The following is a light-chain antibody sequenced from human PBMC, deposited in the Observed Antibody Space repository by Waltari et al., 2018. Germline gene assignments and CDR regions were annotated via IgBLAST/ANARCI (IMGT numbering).Light chain of an antibody. CDR2: DDN. Sequence: NFMLTQPHSVSESPGKTVTISCTRSSGNIASNYVQWYPQRPGSAPVTVIYDDNRRPSGVPDRFSASIDSSSNVASLFISGLETEDEADYYCQSYDSANHWVFGGGTKVTVL. CDR1: SGNIASNY. J-gene: IGLJ3*02. CDR3: QSYDSANHWV. V-gene: IGLV6-57*03.